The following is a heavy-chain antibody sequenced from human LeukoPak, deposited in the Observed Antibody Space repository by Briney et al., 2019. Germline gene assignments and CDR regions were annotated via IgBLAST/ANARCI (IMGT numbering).Heavy chain of an antibody. D-gene: IGHD6-19*01. CDR1: GFSFSTYW. Sequence: TGGSLRLSCTASGFSFSTYWIHWVRQVPGKGLEWVSYIGRSGTTTYSADSVKGRFTISRDNAKNSLYLQMNSLRAEDTAVYYCARDLDRGSSGWNLQDIWGQGTMVTVSS. CDR3: ARDLDRGSSGWNLQDI. V-gene: IGHV3-48*04. J-gene: IGHJ3*02. CDR2: IGRSGTTT.